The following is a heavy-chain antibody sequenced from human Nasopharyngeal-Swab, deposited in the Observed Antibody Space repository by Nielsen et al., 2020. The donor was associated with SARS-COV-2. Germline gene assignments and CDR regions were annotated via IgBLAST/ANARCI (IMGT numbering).Heavy chain of an antibody. Sequence: ESLKISCAVYGGSFSGYYWSWIRQPPGKGLEWIGEINHSGSTNYNPSLKSRVTISVDTSKNQFSPKLSSVTAADTAVYYCARGGYSGYDSSNWFDPWGQGTLVTVSS. CDR3: ARGGYSGYDSSNWFDP. J-gene: IGHJ5*02. CDR2: INHSGST. D-gene: IGHD5-12*01. V-gene: IGHV4-34*01. CDR1: GGSFSGYY.